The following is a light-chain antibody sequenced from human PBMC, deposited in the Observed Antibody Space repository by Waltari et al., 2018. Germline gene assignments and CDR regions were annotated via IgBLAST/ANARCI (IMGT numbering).Light chain of an antibody. Sequence: DVVMTQSPLSLPVTLGQPASISCRSSQSLVSRDGNTYFNWFLQRPGQSPRRLLYKVSNRDSGVPDRFSGSGSGTDFTLRSSRVEAGDVGVYYCMQGTHWPWTFGQGTKVEIK. CDR2: KVS. CDR1: QSLVSRDGNTY. J-gene: IGKJ1*01. V-gene: IGKV2-30*01. CDR3: MQGTHWPWT.